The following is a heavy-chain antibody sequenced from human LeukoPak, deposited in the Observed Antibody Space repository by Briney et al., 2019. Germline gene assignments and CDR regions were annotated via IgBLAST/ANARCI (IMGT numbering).Heavy chain of an antibody. CDR2: IYYSGST. V-gene: IGHV4-39*01. D-gene: IGHD3-10*01. CDR1: GGSISSSSYY. Sequence: SETLSLTCTVSGGSISSSSYYWGWIRQPPGKGLEWIGSIYYSGSTYYNPSLKSRVTISVDTSKNQFSLKLSSVTAADTAVYYCGRGRYSYYFDYWGQGTLVTVSS. J-gene: IGHJ4*02. CDR3: GRGRYSYYFDY.